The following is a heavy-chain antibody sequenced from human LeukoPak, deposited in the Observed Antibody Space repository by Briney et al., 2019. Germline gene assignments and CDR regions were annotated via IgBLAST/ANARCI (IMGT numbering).Heavy chain of an antibody. V-gene: IGHV3-23*01. D-gene: IGHD1-1*01. Sequence: GGSLRLSCAASGFTFSSYGMSWVRQAPGKGLEWVSAISGSGSSTYYADSVKGRFTISRDNSKNTLYLQMNSLRAEDTAVYYCAKSPTGNFDYWGQGTLVTVSS. CDR1: GFTFSSYG. CDR2: ISGSGSST. CDR3: AKSPTGNFDY. J-gene: IGHJ4*02.